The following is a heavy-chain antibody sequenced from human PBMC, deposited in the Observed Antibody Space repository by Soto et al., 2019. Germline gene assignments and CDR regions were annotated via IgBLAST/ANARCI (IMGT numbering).Heavy chain of an antibody. J-gene: IGHJ3*02. CDR1: GYTFTSYY. Sequence: ASVKVSCKASGYTFTSYYIHWVRQRQAPGQGLEWLGIINPSGCSTSYAQKFQGRVTMTRDTSTSTVYMELSSLRSEDTAVYYWVRDSDGAVPAANAFDIWGQWTMVTVSS. CDR2: INPSGCST. D-gene: IGHD2-2*01. CDR3: VRDSDGAVPAANAFDI. V-gene: IGHV1-46*01.